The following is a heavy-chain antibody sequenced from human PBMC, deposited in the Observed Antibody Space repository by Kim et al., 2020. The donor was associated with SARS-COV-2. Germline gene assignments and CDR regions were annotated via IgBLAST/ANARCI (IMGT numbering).Heavy chain of an antibody. CDR1: GGSINSSTSY. Sequence: SETLSLTCTVSGGSINSSTSYWGWIRQPPGKGLEWIGNIYYSGRSYHNPSLKSRVTISVDTSKNQFSLKLTSVTAADTAVYYCARLIDYDSGGSVRTFDYWGQGSLVTVSS. J-gene: IGHJ4*02. D-gene: IGHD3-22*01. CDR3: ARLIDYDSGGSVRTFDY. CDR2: IYYSGRS. V-gene: IGHV4-39*01.